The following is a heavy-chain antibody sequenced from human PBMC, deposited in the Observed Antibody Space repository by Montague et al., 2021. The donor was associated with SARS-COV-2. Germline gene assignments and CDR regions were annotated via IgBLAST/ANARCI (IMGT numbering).Heavy chain of an antibody. D-gene: IGHD2-21*01. V-gene: IGHV4-39*01. CDR1: GGSISSSNYY. Sequence: SETLSLTCTVSGGSISSSNYYWGWIRQPPGKGLEWIGTIYYSGSTYYNPSLKSRVTIYVDTSENQFSLKLSSVTAADTAVYYCARQGGDIVVVIAIRGPYYFDYWGQGTLVTVSS. CDR3: ARQGGDIVVVIAIRGPYYFDY. CDR2: IYYSGST. J-gene: IGHJ4*02.